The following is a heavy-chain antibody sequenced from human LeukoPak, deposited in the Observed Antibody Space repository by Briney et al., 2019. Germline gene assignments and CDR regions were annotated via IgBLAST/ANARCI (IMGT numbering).Heavy chain of an antibody. D-gene: IGHD3-22*01. CDR2: IWYDGSNK. CDR3: ARDAERVYYDSSGYFVAYYFDY. V-gene: IGHV3-33*01. Sequence: GRSLRLSCAASGFTFSSYGMHRVRQAPGKGLEWVAVIWYDGSNKYYADSVKGRFTISRDNSKNTLYLQMNSLRAEDTAVYYCARDAERVYYDSSGYFVAYYFDYWGQGTLVTVSS. CDR1: GFTFSSYG. J-gene: IGHJ4*02.